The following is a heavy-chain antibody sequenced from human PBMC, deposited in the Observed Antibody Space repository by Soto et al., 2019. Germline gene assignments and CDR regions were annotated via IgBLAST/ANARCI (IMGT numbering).Heavy chain of an antibody. CDR2: ISGSGGST. J-gene: IGHJ4*02. V-gene: IGHV3-23*01. Sequence: GGSLRLSCAASGCTFSSYAMSWVRQAPGKGLEWVSAISGSGGSTYYADSVKGRFTISRDNSKNTLYLQMNSLRAEDTAVYYCAKGHEGYCSSTSCYGVPFDYWGQGTLVTVSS. CDR3: AKGHEGYCSSTSCYGVPFDY. D-gene: IGHD2-2*01. CDR1: GCTFSSYA.